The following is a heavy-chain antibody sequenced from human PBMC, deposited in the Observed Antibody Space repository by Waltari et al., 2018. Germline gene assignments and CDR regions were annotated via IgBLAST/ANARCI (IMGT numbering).Heavy chain of an antibody. CDR1: GGSISTSTHY. J-gene: IGHJ4*02. CDR3: ARSFGGSGSYKFDY. CDR2: VSYNGNA. Sequence: QLQLKESGPRLVKSSETLSLTCTISGGSISTSTHYWAWIRPTPGKGPEGIGSVSYNGNAYYNPSLESRVTMSVDRSKNHFSLDLESVTTPDTSIYFCARSFGGSGSYKFDYWGQGILVTVSS. V-gene: IGHV4-39*02. D-gene: IGHD3-10*01.